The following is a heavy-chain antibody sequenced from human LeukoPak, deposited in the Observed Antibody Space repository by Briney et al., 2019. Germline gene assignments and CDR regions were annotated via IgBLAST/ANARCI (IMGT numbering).Heavy chain of an antibody. CDR1: GFTFSGPA. CDR3: TRSAELLWFGEYLSN. CDR2: IRSKANSYAT. D-gene: IGHD3-10*01. V-gene: IGHV3-73*01. Sequence: PGGSLRLSCAASGFTFSGPAMHWVRQASGKGLEWVGRIRSKANSYATAYAASVKGRFTISRDDSKNTAYLQMNSLKTEDTAVYYCTRSAELLWFGEYLSNWGQGTLVTVSS. J-gene: IGHJ4*02.